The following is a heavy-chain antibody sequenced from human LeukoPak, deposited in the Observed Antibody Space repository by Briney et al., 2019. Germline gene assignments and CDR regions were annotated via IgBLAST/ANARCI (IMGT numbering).Heavy chain of an antibody. CDR3: ARLYTYNYDSSGYYWRYFDY. CDR1: GYSFTNYW. CDR2: ISPDGSDT. J-gene: IGHJ4*02. V-gene: IGHV5-51*01. Sequence: GESLKISCKGSGYSFTNYWIGWVRQMPGKGLEWMGIISPDGSDTRYSPPFKGQVTISVDKSISTAYLQWSSLKASDTAMYYCARLYTYNYDSSGYYWRYFDYWGQGTLVTVSS. D-gene: IGHD3-22*01.